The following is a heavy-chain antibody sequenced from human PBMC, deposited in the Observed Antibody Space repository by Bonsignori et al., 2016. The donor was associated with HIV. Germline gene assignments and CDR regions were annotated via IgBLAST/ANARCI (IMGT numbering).Heavy chain of an antibody. D-gene: IGHD5/OR15-5a*01. Sequence: QVQLRQWGAGLLKPSETLSLTCSVSGESLSGYFWTWIRQPPGKGRGVELEKSIIEETPTTTRPSKVRLTISVDTSKNHFSLNLTSMTAADTAMYYCARDGSVSSVFDYWGQGTLVTVSS. V-gene: IGHV4-34*01. J-gene: IGHJ4*02. CDR1: GESLSGYF. CDR3: ARDGSVSSVFDY. CDR2: SIIEETP.